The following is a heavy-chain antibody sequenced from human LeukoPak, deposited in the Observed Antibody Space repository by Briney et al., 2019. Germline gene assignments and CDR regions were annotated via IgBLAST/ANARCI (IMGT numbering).Heavy chain of an antibody. J-gene: IGHJ4*02. V-gene: IGHV3-53*01. CDR3: ASRSGSYWYYFDY. D-gene: IGHD1-26*01. CDR2: IYSGGTT. Sequence: GGSLRLSCAASGFTVSSNYMSWVRQAPGKGLEWVSVIYSGGTTYYADSVKGRFTISRDNSKNTLYLQMNSLRAEDTAVYYCASRSGSYWYYFDYWGRGTLVTVSS. CDR1: GFTVSSNY.